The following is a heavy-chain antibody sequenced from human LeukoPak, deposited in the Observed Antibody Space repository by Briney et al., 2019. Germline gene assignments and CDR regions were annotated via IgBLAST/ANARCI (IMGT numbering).Heavy chain of an antibody. CDR3: ASKGYDSSGDAFDI. CDR2: IIPIFGTA. J-gene: IGHJ3*02. Sequence: SVKVSCKASGGTFSSYAISWVRQAPGQGLEWMGGIIPIFGTANYAQKFQGRVTITTDESTSTAYMELSSLRSGDTAVYYCASKGYDSSGDAFDIWGQGTMVTVSS. V-gene: IGHV1-69*05. D-gene: IGHD3-22*01. CDR1: GGTFSSYA.